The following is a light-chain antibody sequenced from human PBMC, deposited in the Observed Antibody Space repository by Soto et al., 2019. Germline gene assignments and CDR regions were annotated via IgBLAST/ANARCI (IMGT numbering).Light chain of an antibody. CDR1: SSDVGGYNY. Sequence: QSALTQPRSVSGSPGQSVTISCTGTSSDVGGYNYVSWYQQHPGNAPILLIYDVSKRPSGVPDRFSGSKSGNTASLTISGLQAEDEADYYCCSYAGSNTYVFGTGTKVTVL. J-gene: IGLJ1*01. CDR3: CSYAGSNTYV. CDR2: DVS. V-gene: IGLV2-11*01.